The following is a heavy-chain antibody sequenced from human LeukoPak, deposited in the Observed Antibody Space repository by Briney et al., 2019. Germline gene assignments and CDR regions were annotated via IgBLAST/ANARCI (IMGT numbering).Heavy chain of an antibody. CDR1: GYSFTSYW. D-gene: IGHD2-15*01. J-gene: IGHJ4*02. V-gene: IGHV5-10-1*01. CDR2: IDPSDSYT. Sequence: TRGESLSISCKGSGYSFTSYWISWVRQMPGKGLEWMGRIDPSDSYTNYSPSFQGHVTISADKSISTAYLQWSSLKASDTAMYYCARHGKVVEDYWGQGTLVTVSS. CDR3: ARHGKVVEDY.